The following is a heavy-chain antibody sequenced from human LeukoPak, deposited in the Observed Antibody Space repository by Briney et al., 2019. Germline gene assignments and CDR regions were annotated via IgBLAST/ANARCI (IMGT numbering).Heavy chain of an antibody. CDR2: ISGNGGST. D-gene: IGHD3-22*01. J-gene: IGHJ4*02. CDR3: ARAMMVVANLWGVFDY. CDR1: GFTLSNSA. Sequence: GGSLRLSCAASGFTLSNSAMSWVRQAPGKGLEWVSGISGNGGSTYYADSVKGRFTISRDNSKNTVYLHMHSLRAEDTAVYYCARAMMVVANLWGVFDYWGQGTLVTVSS. V-gene: IGHV3-23*01.